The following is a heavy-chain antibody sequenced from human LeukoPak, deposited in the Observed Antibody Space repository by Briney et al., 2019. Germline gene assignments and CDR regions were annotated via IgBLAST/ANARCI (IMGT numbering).Heavy chain of an antibody. D-gene: IGHD6-19*01. V-gene: IGHV4-59*01. Sequence: SETLSLTCTVSGGSISSYYWSWIRQPPGKGLEWIGYIYYTGSTNSNPSLKSRVTISVDTSKNQFSLKLSSLTAADTAVYYCARTGPRQLIDYWGQGTLVTVSS. CDR2: IYYTGST. J-gene: IGHJ4*02. CDR1: GGSISSYY. CDR3: ARTGPRQLIDY.